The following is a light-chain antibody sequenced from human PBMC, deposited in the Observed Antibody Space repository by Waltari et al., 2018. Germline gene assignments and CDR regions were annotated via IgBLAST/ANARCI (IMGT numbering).Light chain of an antibody. CDR3: QTGGHGTWV. J-gene: IGLJ3*02. Sequence: QLVVTQSPSASAPLGASVKLTCTLCSGHSSNIVAWLQQQPEKGPRYLMKVNSDGSHIKGDDIPDRFSGSSSGAERYLTISSLQPDEEADYYCQTGGHGTWVFGGGTTLTVL. CDR1: SGHSSNI. V-gene: IGLV4-69*01. CDR2: VNSDGSH.